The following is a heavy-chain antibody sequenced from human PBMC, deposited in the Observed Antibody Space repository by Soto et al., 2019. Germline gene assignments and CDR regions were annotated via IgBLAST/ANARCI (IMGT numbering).Heavy chain of an antibody. CDR2: IFYSGST. J-gene: IGHJ3*02. V-gene: IGHV4-59*01. D-gene: IGHD3-10*01. CDR3: ARVWGGAFDI. Sequence: SETLSLTCTVSGGSISSYYWSWIRQPPGKGLEWIGYIFYSGSTNYNPSLKSRVTILVDTSKNQFSLKLSSVTAADTAVYYCARVWGGAFDIWGQGTMVTVSS. CDR1: GGSISSYY.